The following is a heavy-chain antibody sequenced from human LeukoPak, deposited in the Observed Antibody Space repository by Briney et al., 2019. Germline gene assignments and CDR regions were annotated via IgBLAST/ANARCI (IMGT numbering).Heavy chain of an antibody. Sequence: GGSLRLSCAASGFTFNSYSMNWFRQAPGKGLEWVSSISSSSRFIYYADSVKGRFTISRDNAKNSLYLQMNSLRADDTAVYYCTSRIQVFDYWGQGTLVTVSS. V-gene: IGHV3-21*01. CDR2: ISSSSRFI. CDR3: TSRIQVFDY. CDR1: GFTFNSYS. J-gene: IGHJ4*02. D-gene: IGHD5-18*01.